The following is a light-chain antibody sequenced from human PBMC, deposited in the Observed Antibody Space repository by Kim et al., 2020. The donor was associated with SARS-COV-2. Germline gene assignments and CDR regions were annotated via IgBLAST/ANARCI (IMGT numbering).Light chain of an antibody. V-gene: IGKV3-15*01. J-gene: IGKJ5*01. Sequence: EIVMTQSPATLSVSPGDRATLSCRASQSVRTNVAWYQHKAGQAPRLPIYGASTRATGIPARFSGSGSGREFTLTISSLQSEDFALYYCEQYNHWPPITFGQGTRLEIK. CDR3: EQYNHWPPIT. CDR2: GAS. CDR1: QSVRTN.